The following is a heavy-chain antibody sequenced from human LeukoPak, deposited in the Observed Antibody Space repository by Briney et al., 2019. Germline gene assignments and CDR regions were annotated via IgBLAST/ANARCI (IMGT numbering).Heavy chain of an antibody. Sequence: ASVKVSCKASGYTFTSYAMHWVRQAPGQRLEWMGWINAGNGNTKYSQKFQGRVTITRDTSASTAYMELSSLRSEDTAVYYCARDSSSPYYYYGMDVWGQGTTVTVSS. CDR1: GYTFTSYA. CDR3: ARDSSSPYYYYGMDV. J-gene: IGHJ6*02. CDR2: INAGNGNT. V-gene: IGHV1-3*01. D-gene: IGHD6-6*01.